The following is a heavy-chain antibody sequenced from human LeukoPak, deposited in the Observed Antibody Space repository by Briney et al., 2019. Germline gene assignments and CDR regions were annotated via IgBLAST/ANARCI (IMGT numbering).Heavy chain of an antibody. D-gene: IGHD3/OR15-3a*01. J-gene: IGHJ4*02. Sequence: GGSLRLSCAASGFTFSNSAMNWVRQAPGKGLEWVSYISNSGNTIYYADSVKGRFTISRDDAKSSLYLQLNTLRVEDTAFYYCARDRDWIFDYWGQGTLVTVSS. CDR2: ISNSGNTI. V-gene: IGHV3-48*01. CDR3: ARDRDWIFDY. CDR1: GFTFSNSA.